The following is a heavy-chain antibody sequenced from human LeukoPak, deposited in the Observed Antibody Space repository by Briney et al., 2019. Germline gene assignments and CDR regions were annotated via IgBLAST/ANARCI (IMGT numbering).Heavy chain of an antibody. V-gene: IGHV3-15*04. CDR1: GFSFSDAW. Sequence: GGSLRLSCAASGFSFSDAWMRWLRQIPGKGVEWVGRIESKTDGGTTDYAATVKGRFTISRDDSKTIDYLQMNSLKTEDTAVYYCTRAPLYYYDSSGYRSDYWGQGTLVTVSS. CDR2: IESKTDGGTT. D-gene: IGHD3-22*01. J-gene: IGHJ4*02. CDR3: TRAPLYYYDSSGYRSDY.